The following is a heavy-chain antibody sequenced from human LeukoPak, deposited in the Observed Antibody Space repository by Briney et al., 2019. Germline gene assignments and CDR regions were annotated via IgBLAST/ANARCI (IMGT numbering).Heavy chain of an antibody. J-gene: IGHJ4*02. CDR1: GYTFTGYY. CDR3: ARDLYCSGGSCYGGYFDY. V-gene: IGHV1-18*04. D-gene: IGHD2-15*01. CDR2: ISAYNGNT. Sequence: ASVKVSCKASGYTFTGYYIHWVRQAPGQGLEWMGWISAYNGNTNYAQKLQGRVTMTTDTSTSTAYMELRSLRSDDTAVYYCARDLYCSGGSCYGGYFDYWGQGTLVTVSS.